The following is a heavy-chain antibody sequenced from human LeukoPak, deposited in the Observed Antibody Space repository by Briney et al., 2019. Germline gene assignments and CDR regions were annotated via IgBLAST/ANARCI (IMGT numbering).Heavy chain of an antibody. Sequence: EASVKVSCKAFGYTFTSYDFNWVRQATGQGLEWMGWMNPKSGNTGYAQKFQGRVTMTRDTSISTAYLELSSLTSDDTAVYYCARKGASDYWGQGTLVTVSS. CDR3: ARKGASDY. J-gene: IGHJ4*02. V-gene: IGHV1-8*01. CDR1: GYTFTSYD. CDR2: MNPKSGNT.